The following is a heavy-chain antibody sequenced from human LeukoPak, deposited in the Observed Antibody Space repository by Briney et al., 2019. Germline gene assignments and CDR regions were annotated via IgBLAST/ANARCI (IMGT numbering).Heavy chain of an antibody. D-gene: IGHD3-3*01. J-gene: IGHJ4*02. CDR1: GFTFRSYA. V-gene: IGHV3-23*01. CDR2: ISGSGGST. CDR3: ARDWVYESYYFDY. Sequence: GGSLRLSCAASGFTFRSYAMNWVRQAPGKGLEWVSAISGSGGSTNYADSVKGRFTISRDNSKNTLYLQMNSLRAEDTAVYYCARDWVYESYYFDYWGQGTLVTVSS.